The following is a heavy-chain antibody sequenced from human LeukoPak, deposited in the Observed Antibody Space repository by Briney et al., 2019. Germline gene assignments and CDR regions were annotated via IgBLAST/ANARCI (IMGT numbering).Heavy chain of an antibody. CDR2: IIPIFGTA. Sequence: SSVKVSCKASGGTFSSYAISWVRQAPGQGLEWMGGIIPIFGTANYAQKFQGRVAISTDESTSTAYMELSSLRSEDTAVYYCARAYYDILTGFDYWGQGTLVTVSS. D-gene: IGHD3-9*01. V-gene: IGHV1-69*05. J-gene: IGHJ4*02. CDR1: GGTFSSYA. CDR3: ARAYYDILTGFDY.